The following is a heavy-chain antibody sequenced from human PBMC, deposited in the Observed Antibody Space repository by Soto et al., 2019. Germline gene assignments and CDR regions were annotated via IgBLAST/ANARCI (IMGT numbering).Heavy chain of an antibody. Sequence: SETLSLTCTFSGGSISRRNVYWVWIRQPPGKGLEWIGNIHYTGSTHYNPSLKSRVTISADRAQNQFSLKLSSVTAADTAVYYCSGSYFFYMDVWGKGTTVTVSS. CDR2: IHYTGST. J-gene: IGHJ6*03. D-gene: IGHD5-12*01. CDR3: SGSYFFYMDV. CDR1: GGSISRRNVY. V-gene: IGHV4-39*01.